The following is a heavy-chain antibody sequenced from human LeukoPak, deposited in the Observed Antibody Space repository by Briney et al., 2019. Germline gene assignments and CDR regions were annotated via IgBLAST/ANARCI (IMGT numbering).Heavy chain of an antibody. CDR1: GFTFSSFP. J-gene: IGHJ4*02. V-gene: IGHV3-30*04. D-gene: IGHD5-18*01. CDR2: ISYDGSNK. CDR3: ARDETKRGYSYGTSPFDY. Sequence: GTSLRLSCAASGFTFSSFPMHWVRQAPGKGLEWVALISYDGSNKYYADSVKGRFTISRDNSKNTLYLQMNSLRAEDTAVYYCARDETKRGYSYGTSPFDYWGQGNLVTVSS.